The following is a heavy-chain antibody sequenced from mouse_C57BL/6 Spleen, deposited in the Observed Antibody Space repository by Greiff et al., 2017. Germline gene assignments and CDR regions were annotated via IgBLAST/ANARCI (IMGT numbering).Heavy chain of an antibody. CDR3: TRDRVYYDYDVWFAY. D-gene: IGHD2-4*01. Sequence: EVQGVESGEGLVKPGGSLKLSCAASGFTFSSYAMSWVRQTPEKRLEWVAYISSGGDYIYYADTVKGRFTISRDNARNTLYLQMSSLKSEDTAMYYCTRDRVYYDYDVWFAYWGQGTLVTVSA. J-gene: IGHJ3*01. CDR2: ISSGGDYI. V-gene: IGHV5-9-1*02. CDR1: GFTFSSYA.